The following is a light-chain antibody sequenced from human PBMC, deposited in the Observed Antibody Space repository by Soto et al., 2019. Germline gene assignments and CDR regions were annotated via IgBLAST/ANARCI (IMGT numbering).Light chain of an antibody. CDR3: QQYGISLSIT. Sequence: EIVFTQAPGTLSLSPGARATLSCRTSQSVSSAHLAWYHQKPAQAPRLLSYGGSSRATGIPDRFSGGGAGTDFTLSIRRLEPEDLAVYYWQQYGISLSITFGQGTRWRL. J-gene: IGKJ5*01. CDR1: QSVSSAH. CDR2: GGS. V-gene: IGKV3-20*01.